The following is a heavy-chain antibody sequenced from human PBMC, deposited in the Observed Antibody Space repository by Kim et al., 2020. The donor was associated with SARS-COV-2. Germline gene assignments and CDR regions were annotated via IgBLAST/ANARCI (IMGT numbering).Heavy chain of an antibody. J-gene: IGHJ6*02. CDR3: ARDRCLPGATCHYYYGVDV. Sequence: GVSLRLSCAASGFTFSSHPMHWVRQAPGKGLEWVAAVAYDGTNKYYADFVEGRFTISRDNSRNTLYLQMHSLRIEDTAMYYCARDRCLPGATCHYYYGVDVWGQGTTVTVSS. V-gene: IGHV3-30-3*01. CDR2: VAYDGTNK. CDR1: GFTFSSHP. D-gene: IGHD2-2*01.